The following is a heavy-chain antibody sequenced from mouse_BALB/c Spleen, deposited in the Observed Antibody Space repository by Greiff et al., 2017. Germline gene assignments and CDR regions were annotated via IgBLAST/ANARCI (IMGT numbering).Heavy chain of an antibody. J-gene: IGHJ3*01. CDR1: GYTFTSYW. CDR2: IYPSDSYT. Sequence: QVQLQQPGAELVRPGASVKLSCKASGYTFTSYWINWVKQRPGQGLEWIGNIYPSDSYTNYNEKFKGKATFTADTSSNTAYMQLSSLTSEDSAVYYCARSDAYWGQGTLVTVSA. V-gene: IGHV1-69*02. CDR3: ARSDAY.